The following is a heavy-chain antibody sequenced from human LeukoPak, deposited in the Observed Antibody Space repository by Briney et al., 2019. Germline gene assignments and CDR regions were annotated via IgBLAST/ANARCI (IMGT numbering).Heavy chain of an antibody. CDR2: IGGSGDST. Sequence: PGGSLRLSCAASGFTFSSHTMSWVRQAPGKGLEWVSAIGGSGDSTYYADSVKGRFTISRDNSQNTLYLQMNGLRAEDTAVYYCAKDPLEQLSTIYFQNWGQGTLVTVSS. V-gene: IGHV3-23*01. D-gene: IGHD6-6*01. J-gene: IGHJ1*01. CDR3: AKDPLEQLSTIYFQN. CDR1: GFTFSSHT.